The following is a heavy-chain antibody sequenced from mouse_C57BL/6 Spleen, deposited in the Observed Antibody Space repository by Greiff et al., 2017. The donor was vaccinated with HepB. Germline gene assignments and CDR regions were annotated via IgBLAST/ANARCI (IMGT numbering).Heavy chain of an antibody. CDR1: GYSITSGYY. Sequence: EVQLQQSGPGLVKPSQSLSLTCSVTGYSITSGYYWNWIRQFPGNKLEWMGYISYDGSNNYNPSLKNRISITRDTSKNQFFLKLNSVTTEDTATYYRSRVLRYFDYWGQGTTLTVSS. D-gene: IGHD1-1*01. CDR2: ISYDGSN. CDR3: SRVLRYFDY. V-gene: IGHV3-6*01. J-gene: IGHJ2*01.